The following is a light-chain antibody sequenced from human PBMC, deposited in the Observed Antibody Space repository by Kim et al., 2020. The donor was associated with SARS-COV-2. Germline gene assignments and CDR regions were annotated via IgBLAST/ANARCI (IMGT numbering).Light chain of an antibody. CDR3: SSYASSSTVV. V-gene: IGLV2-14*03. CDR1: SSDVGCYNY. Sequence: GQSITISCTRTSSDVGCYNYVSWYQQHPGKAPKLIIYDVSNRPSGVSSRFAGSKSGNAASLTISGLQADDEADYYCSSYASSSTVVFGGGTQLTVL. CDR2: DVS. J-gene: IGLJ2*01.